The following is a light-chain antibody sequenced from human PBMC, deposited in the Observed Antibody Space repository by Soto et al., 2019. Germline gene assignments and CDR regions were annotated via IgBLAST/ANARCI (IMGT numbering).Light chain of an antibody. CDR1: SSDVGDYNY. CDR3: SSHTSSGALV. Sequence: QSVLTQPASVSGSPGQSITISCTGASSDVGDYNYVSWYQQYPGKAPKLMIYDVSNRPSGVSNRFSGSKSGNTASLTISGLQAEVVAFYNCSSHTSSGALVFGGGTKLTVL. J-gene: IGLJ3*02. V-gene: IGLV2-14*01. CDR2: DVS.